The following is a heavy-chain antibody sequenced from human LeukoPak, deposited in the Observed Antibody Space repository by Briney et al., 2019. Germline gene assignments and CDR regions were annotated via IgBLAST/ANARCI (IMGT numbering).Heavy chain of an antibody. Sequence: GASVKVSCKASGYTFTSYYMHWVRQAPGQGLEWMGLINPSGGSTSYAQKFQGRVTMTRDTSTSTVYMELSSLRSEDTAVYYCARDFGSSSDTLGWFDPWGQGTLVTVSS. CDR3: ARDFGSSSDTLGWFDP. CDR2: INPSGGST. J-gene: IGHJ5*02. D-gene: IGHD6-13*01. V-gene: IGHV1-46*01. CDR1: GYTFTSYY.